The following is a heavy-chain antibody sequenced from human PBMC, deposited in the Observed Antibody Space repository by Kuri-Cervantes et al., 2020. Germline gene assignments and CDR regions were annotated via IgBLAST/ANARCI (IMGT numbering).Heavy chain of an antibody. CDR2: IYYSGST. J-gene: IGHJ3*02. V-gene: IGHV4-30-4*01. Sequence: SETLSLTCTVSGGSISSGDYYWSWIRQPPGKGLEWIGYIYYSGSTYYNPSLKSRVTISVDTSKNQFSLKLSSVTAADTAVYYCASPALGSGRIDAFDIWGQGTMVTVSS. CDR3: ASPALGSGRIDAFDI. CDR1: GGSISSGDYY. D-gene: IGHD3-10*01.